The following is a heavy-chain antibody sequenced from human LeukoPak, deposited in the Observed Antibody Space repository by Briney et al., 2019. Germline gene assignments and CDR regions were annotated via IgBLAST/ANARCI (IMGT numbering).Heavy chain of an antibody. V-gene: IGHV4-34*03. J-gene: IGHJ3*02. D-gene: IGHD2-8*01. CDR1: GGSFSGYY. CDR3: XXXXXVLMVYAFVGVGAFDI. CDR2: IYYSGST. Sequence: SETLSLTCAVYGGSFSGYYWSWIRQRPGKGLEWIGSIYYSGSTYYNPSLKSRVTISVDTSKNQFSLRLSSVTAADTAVYYCXXXXXVLMVYAFVGVGAFDIWGQGTMVTVSS.